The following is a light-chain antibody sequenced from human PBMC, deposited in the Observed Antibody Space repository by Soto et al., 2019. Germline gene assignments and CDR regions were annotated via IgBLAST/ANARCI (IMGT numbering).Light chain of an antibody. V-gene: IGLV1-47*01. CDR2: GSD. J-gene: IGLJ2*01. CDR1: SSNIGTNH. Sequence: QSVLPQPPSASGTPGQRVTISCSGSSSNIGTNHVYWYQQLPGTAPKLLIYGSDQRPSGVPDRFSGSKSGTSASLAISGLQSEDEADYYCAAWDDSLSGGVFGGGTKVTVL. CDR3: AAWDDSLSGGV.